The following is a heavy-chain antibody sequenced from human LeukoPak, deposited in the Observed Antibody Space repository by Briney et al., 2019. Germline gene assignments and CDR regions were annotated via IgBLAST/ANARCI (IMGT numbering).Heavy chain of an antibody. CDR3: ARDPLGPADY. CDR2: ISSSSSYI. Sequence: PGGSLRLPCAASGFTVSSNYMSWVRQAPGKGLEWVSSISSSSSYIYYADSVKGRFTISRDNAKNSLYLQMNSLRAEDTAVYYCARDPLGPADYWGQGTLVTVSS. CDR1: GFTVSSNY. J-gene: IGHJ4*02. V-gene: IGHV3-21*01.